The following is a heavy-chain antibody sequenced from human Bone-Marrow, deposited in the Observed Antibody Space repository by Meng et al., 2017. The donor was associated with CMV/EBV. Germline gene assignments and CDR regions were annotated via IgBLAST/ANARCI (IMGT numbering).Heavy chain of an antibody. D-gene: IGHD3-3*01. CDR2: ISSSSRYI. CDR1: GFTFSSYS. CDR3: ATSITIFGVPS. V-gene: IGHV3-21*01. J-gene: IGHJ5*02. Sequence: GESLKISCAASGFTFSSYSMNWVRQAPGKGLEWVSSISSSSRYIYYADSVKGRFTISRDNAKNSLYLQRNSLRAEDTAVYYCATSITIFGVPSWGQGTLVTVSS.